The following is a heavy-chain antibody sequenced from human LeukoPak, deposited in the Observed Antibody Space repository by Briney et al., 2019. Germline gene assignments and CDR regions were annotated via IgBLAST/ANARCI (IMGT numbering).Heavy chain of an antibody. Sequence: ASVKVSCKASGYTFTSYGISWVRQAPGQGLEWMGWISAYNGNTNYAQKLQGRVTMTTDTSTSTAYMELRSLRSDDTAVCYCARVGYCSSTSCLQNPNFDYWGQGTLVTVSS. CDR3: ARVGYCSSTSCLQNPNFDY. CDR1: GYTFTSYG. D-gene: IGHD2-2*01. CDR2: ISAYNGNT. V-gene: IGHV1-18*01. J-gene: IGHJ4*02.